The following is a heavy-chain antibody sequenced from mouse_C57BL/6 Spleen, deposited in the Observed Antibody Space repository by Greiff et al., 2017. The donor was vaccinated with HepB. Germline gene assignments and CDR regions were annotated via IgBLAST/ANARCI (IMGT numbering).Heavy chain of an antibody. CDR3: TRGYYSNPRYAMDY. J-gene: IGHJ4*01. V-gene: IGHV1-50*01. CDR2: IDPSDSYT. Sequence: VQLQQSGAELVRPGASVKLSCKASGYTFTSYWMQWVKQRPGQGLEWIGEIDPSDSYTNYNQKFKGKATLTVETSSSTAYMQLSSLTSEDSAVYYCTRGYYSNPRYAMDYWGQGTTVTVSS. CDR1: GYTFTSYW. D-gene: IGHD2-5*01.